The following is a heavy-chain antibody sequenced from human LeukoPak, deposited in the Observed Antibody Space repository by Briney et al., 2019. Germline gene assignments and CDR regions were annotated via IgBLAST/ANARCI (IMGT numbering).Heavy chain of an antibody. CDR1: GGSFSGYY. CDR2: INHSGST. CDR3: ARASRDIVVVPAASNYYYYGMDV. D-gene: IGHD2-2*01. Sequence: SETLSLTCAVYGGSFSGYYWSWIRQPPGKGLEWIGEINHSGSTNYNPSLKSRVTISVDTSKNQLSLKLSSVTAADTAVYYCARASRDIVVVPAASNYYYYGMDVWGQGTTVTVSS. V-gene: IGHV4-34*01. J-gene: IGHJ6*02.